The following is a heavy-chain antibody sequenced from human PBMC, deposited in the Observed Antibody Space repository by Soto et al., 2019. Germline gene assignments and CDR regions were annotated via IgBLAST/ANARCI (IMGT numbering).Heavy chain of an antibody. CDR1: GGSISSGGYY. D-gene: IGHD1-26*01. V-gene: IGHV4-31*03. CDR2: IYYSGST. Sequence: QVQLQESGPGLVKPSQTLSLTCTVSGGSISSGGYYWSWIRQHPGKGLEWIGYIYYSGSTYYNPSLKSRVTISVDTSKNQISLKLSSVTAADTAVYYCARLGGNSGHDWYFDLWGRGTLVTVSS. CDR3: ARLGGNSGHDWYFDL. J-gene: IGHJ2*01.